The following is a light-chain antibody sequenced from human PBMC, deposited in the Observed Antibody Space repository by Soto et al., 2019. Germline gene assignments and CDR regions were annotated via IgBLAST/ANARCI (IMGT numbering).Light chain of an antibody. Sequence: DIAMTQSPDSLAVSLGERATINCRSSQSVLYTPNNRNYLAWYQQKPGQPPRLLIYWASTRESGVPDRFSGSGSGTDFTLTISSLQAEDVAVYYCQQYFSTPDTFGQGTKVEIK. CDR2: WAS. V-gene: IGKV4-1*01. J-gene: IGKJ1*01. CDR1: QSVLYTPNNRNY. CDR3: QQYFSTPDT.